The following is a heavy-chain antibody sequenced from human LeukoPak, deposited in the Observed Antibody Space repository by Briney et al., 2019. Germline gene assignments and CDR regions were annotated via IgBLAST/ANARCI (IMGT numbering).Heavy chain of an antibody. CDR2: ISSSGSSI. J-gene: IGHJ3*02. D-gene: IGHD3-22*01. CDR3: ARDSHKFDSSGYYPDAFDI. V-gene: IGHV3-48*03. Sequence: PGGSLRLXCAASGLTFSSYEMNWVRQAPGKGLEWVSYISSSGSSIYYADSVKGRFTISRDNAKKSLYLQMHSLRAEDTAVYYCARDSHKFDSSGYYPDAFDIWGQGTMVTVSS. CDR1: GLTFSSYE.